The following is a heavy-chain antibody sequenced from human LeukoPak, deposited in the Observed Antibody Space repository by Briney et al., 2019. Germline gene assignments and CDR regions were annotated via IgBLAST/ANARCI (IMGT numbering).Heavy chain of an antibody. CDR3: AKELEQQFDY. D-gene: IGHD6-13*01. V-gene: IGHV3-33*06. J-gene: IGHJ4*02. Sequence: GGSLRLSCAASGFTFSSYGMHWVRQAPGKGLEWVAVIWDDGSNKYYADSVKGRFTIFRDNSKNTLYLQMNSLRAEDTAVYYCAKELEQQFDYWGQGTLVTVSS. CDR2: IWDDGSNK. CDR1: GFTFSSYG.